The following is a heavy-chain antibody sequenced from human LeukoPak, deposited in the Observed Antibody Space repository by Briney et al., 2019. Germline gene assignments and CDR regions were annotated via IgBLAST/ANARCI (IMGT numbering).Heavy chain of an antibody. CDR1: GYTFTGYY. V-gene: IGHV1-2*02. CDR2: INPNSGGT. J-gene: IGHJ4*02. Sequence: GASVKVSCKASGYTFTGYYMHWVRQAPGQGLEWMGWINPNSGGTNYAQKFQGRVTMSRDTSISTAYMELSRLRSDDTAVYYCAREGLVAGTQGGYYFDYWGQGTLVTVSS. CDR3: AREGLVAGTQGGYYFDY. D-gene: IGHD6-19*01.